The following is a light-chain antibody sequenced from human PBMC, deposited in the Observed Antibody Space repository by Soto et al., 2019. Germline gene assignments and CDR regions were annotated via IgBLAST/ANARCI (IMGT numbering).Light chain of an antibody. J-gene: IGKJ1*01. Sequence: EIVMTQSPATLSVSPGERATLSCRASQSVNSNLAWFQQKPGQAPRLLIFGSSTRAPGIPARFSASGSETEFTLTITTLQSEDFAVYYCQQYNSWPRTFGQGTKVDIK. CDR1: QSVNSN. CDR2: GSS. CDR3: QQYNSWPRT. V-gene: IGKV3-15*01.